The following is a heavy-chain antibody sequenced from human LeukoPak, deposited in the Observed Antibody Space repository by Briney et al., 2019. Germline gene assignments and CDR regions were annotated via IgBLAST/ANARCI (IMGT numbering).Heavy chain of an antibody. V-gene: IGHV4-59*01. CDR2: IYYSGST. CDR1: GGSISSYY. CDR3: ARGRYFDWLVGPLDY. D-gene: IGHD3-9*01. Sequence: SETLCLTCTVSGGSISSYYWSWSRQPPGKGLEWVGYIYYSGSTNYNPSLKSRVTISVDTSKNQFSLKLSSVTAADTAVYYCARGRYFDWLVGPLDYWGQGTLVTVSS. J-gene: IGHJ4*02.